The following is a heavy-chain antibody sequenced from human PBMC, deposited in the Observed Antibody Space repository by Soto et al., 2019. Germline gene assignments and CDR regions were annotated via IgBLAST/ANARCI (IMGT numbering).Heavy chain of an antibody. V-gene: IGHV4-61*08. CDR2: IYYSGST. J-gene: IGHJ6*02. CDR3: AGGLVPAAFYYYYGMDV. D-gene: IGHD2-2*01. Sequence: PSETLSLTCTVSGGSISSGGYYWSWIRQHPGKGLEWIGYIYYSGSTTYNPSLKSRVTISVDTSKNQFSLKLSSVTAADTAVYYCAGGLVPAAFYYYYGMDVWGQGTTVTVSS. CDR1: GGSISSGGYY.